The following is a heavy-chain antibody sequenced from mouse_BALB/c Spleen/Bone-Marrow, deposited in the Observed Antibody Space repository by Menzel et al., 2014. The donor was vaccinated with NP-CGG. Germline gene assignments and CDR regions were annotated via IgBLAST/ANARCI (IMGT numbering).Heavy chain of an antibody. CDR1: GYTFTNYF. Sequence: QVQLQQPGAELVKPGASVKLSCRVSGYTFTNYFVYWVKQRPGQGLEWIGEINPSNDTPNFNEKFKSKATLTVDKSSSTAYMHLSSLTSEDSAVYYCTRSGYYGYGWYFDVWGAGTTVTVSS. D-gene: IGHD1-2*01. J-gene: IGHJ1*01. CDR2: INPSNDTP. CDR3: TRSGYYGYGWYFDV. V-gene: IGHV1S81*02.